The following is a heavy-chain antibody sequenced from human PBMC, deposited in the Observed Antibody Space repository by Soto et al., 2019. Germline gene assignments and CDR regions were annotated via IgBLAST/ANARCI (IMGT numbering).Heavy chain of an antibody. CDR3: ARDQGYGSGSYYNPYYYYGMDV. J-gene: IGHJ6*02. CDR2: ISAYNGNT. D-gene: IGHD3-10*01. Sequence: QVQLVQSGAEVKKPGASVKVSCKASGYTFTSYGISWVRQAPGQGLEWMGWISAYNGNTNYAQKLQGRVTMTTDTSTSTAYMELRSLRSDDTAVYYCARDQGYGSGSYYNPYYYYGMDVWGQGTTVTVSS. CDR1: GYTFTSYG. V-gene: IGHV1-18*01.